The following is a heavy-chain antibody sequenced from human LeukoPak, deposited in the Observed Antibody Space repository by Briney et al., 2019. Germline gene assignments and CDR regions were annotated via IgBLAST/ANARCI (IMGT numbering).Heavy chain of an antibody. V-gene: IGHV3-72*01. J-gene: IGHJ3*02. D-gene: IGHD1-26*01. CDR2: ISNKADSYTT. CDR1: GFTFSDHY. Sequence: GGSLRLSCTGYGFTFSDHYIDWVRQAPGKGLEWVGRISNKADSYTTEYAASVRGRFTISRDDSKNSLYLRMNSLKIEDTAVYYCGRGYSGNSIYAFDIWGQGTMVTVSS. CDR3: GRGYSGNSIYAFDI.